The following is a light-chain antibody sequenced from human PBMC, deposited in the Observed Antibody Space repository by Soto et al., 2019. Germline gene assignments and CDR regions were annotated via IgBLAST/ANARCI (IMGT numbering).Light chain of an antibody. CDR2: DNN. CDR1: SSNIGKNY. J-gene: IGLJ2*01. V-gene: IGLV1-51*01. Sequence: QAVVTQPPSVSAAPGQKVTISCSGRSSNIGKNYVSWYQQRPGTAPKLLIYDNNNRPSGIPDRFSGSKSGTSATLDITGLQTGDEADYYCATWDSSLSSGVFGGGTKLTVL. CDR3: ATWDSSLSSGV.